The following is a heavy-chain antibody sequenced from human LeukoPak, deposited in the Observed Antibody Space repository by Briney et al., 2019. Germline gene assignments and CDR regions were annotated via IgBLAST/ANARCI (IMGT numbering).Heavy chain of an antibody. D-gene: IGHD6-13*01. CDR3: GGTYSSNWQIDY. J-gene: IGHJ4*02. CDR2: INPNSGGT. V-gene: IGHV1-2*02. Sequence: ASVKVSCKASGYTFTGYYMHWVRQAPGQGLEWMGWINPNSGGTNYAQKFQGRVTMTRDTSISTAYMELSRLRSDDTAVYYCGGTYSSNWQIDYWGQGTLVTVSS. CDR1: GYTFTGYY.